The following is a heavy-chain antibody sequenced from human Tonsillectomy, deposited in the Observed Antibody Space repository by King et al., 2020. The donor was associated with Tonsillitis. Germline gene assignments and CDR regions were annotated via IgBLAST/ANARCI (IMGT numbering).Heavy chain of an antibody. Sequence: VQLVESGGGLVQPGVSLKLSCAASGFTFSSYEMNWVRQAPGKGLEWVSYITSSGSKIYYADSVKGRFTISRDNAKNKLSLQMNSLRAEDTAVYYCAREYSSSGFYYDGMDVWGQGTTVTVSS. J-gene: IGHJ6*02. D-gene: IGHD3-22*01. V-gene: IGHV3-48*03. CDR3: AREYSSSGFYYDGMDV. CDR1: GFTFSSYE. CDR2: ITSSGSKI.